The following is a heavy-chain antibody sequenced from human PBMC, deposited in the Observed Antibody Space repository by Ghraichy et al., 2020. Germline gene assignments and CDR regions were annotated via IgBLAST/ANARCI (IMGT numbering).Heavy chain of an antibody. J-gene: IGHJ4*02. CDR1: GFTFNDYV. V-gene: IGHV3-23*01. CDR3: VKAGRGLDMILDS. D-gene: IGHD2-8*02. CDR2: IGGSTDVT. Sequence: GGSLRLSCAASGFTFNDYVMTWVRQAPGKGPEWVACIGGSTDVTYYLASVKGRFTISRDNSKTTLYLQMNALRVDDTAIYYCVKAGRGLDMILDSWGQGPQVTVSS.